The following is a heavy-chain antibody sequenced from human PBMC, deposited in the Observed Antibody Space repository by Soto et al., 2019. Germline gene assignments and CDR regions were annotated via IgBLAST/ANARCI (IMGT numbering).Heavy chain of an antibody. CDR1: GGSFSGYY. D-gene: IGHD1-26*01. V-gene: IGHV4-34*01. J-gene: IGHJ6*02. CDR2: IYYSGST. Sequence: SETLSLTCAVHGGSFSGYYWDWIRQPPGKGLEWIGYIYYSGSTYYNPSLKSRVTISVDTSKNQFSLKLSSVTAADTAVYYCARLGPGATTLYYYYYGMDVWGQGTTVTV. CDR3: ARLGPGATTLYYYYYGMDV.